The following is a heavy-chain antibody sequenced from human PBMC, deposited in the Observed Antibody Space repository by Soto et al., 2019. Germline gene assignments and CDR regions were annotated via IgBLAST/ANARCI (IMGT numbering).Heavy chain of an antibody. CDR2: ISGSGGST. Sequence: PGGSLRLSCAASGLTFSSYAMSWVRQAPGKGLKWVSAISGSGGSTYYADSVKGRFAISRDNSKNTLYLQMNSLRAEDTAVYYCAKWAWGDIVVVPAALKYYYYYMDVWGKGTTVTVSS. J-gene: IGHJ6*03. CDR3: AKWAWGDIVVVPAALKYYYYYMDV. D-gene: IGHD2-2*01. V-gene: IGHV3-23*01. CDR1: GLTFSSYA.